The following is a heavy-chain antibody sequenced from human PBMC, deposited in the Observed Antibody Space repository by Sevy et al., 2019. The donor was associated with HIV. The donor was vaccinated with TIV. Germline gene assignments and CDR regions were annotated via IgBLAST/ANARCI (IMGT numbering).Heavy chain of an antibody. Sequence: SETLSLTCAVSGGSIRSSHWWSWVRQSPEKGLEWIGEIYYSGSRNYNPSLKSRLTISVDTSNNLFSLRLSSVTAADTAVYYCAREEYFYGSGTYGYGMDVWGQGTTVTVSS. D-gene: IGHD3-10*01. CDR1: GGSIRSSHW. V-gene: IGHV4-4*02. J-gene: IGHJ6*02. CDR2: IYYSGSR. CDR3: AREEYFYGSGTYGYGMDV.